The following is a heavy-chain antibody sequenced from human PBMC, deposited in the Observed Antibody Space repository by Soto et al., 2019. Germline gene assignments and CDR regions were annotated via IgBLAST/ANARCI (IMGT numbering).Heavy chain of an antibody. CDR3: ARLDFRSGYYGGRFDP. CDR2: IFYSGTT. Sequence: SETLSLTCTVSGDPVNNNDFYWAWIRQPPGKGLEWVVTIFYSGTTYHNPSLKGRVTASVDRSENQFSLKLTSVTASDTAVYYCARLDFRSGYYGGRFDPWGQGTQVTVSS. D-gene: IGHD3-3*01. CDR1: GDPVNNNDFY. V-gene: IGHV4-39*01. J-gene: IGHJ5*02.